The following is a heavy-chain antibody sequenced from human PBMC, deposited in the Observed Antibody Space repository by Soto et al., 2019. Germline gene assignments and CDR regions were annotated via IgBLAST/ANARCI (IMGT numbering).Heavy chain of an antibody. Sequence: QLQLQESGPGLVKPSETLSLSCTVSGGSISNSHYYWGWIRQPPGKGLEWIGRSYYGGSTYYNPFLMSRVTISVDTSTNHFSLKLSSVTAADTAVYYCSRLDGSGDWFDPWGQGTLVTVSS. V-gene: IGHV4-39*02. D-gene: IGHD3-22*01. CDR2: SYYGGST. CDR1: GGSISNSHYY. J-gene: IGHJ5*02. CDR3: SRLDGSGDWFDP.